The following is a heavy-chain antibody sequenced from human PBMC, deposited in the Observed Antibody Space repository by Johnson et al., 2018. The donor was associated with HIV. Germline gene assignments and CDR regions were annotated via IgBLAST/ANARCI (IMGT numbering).Heavy chain of an antibody. D-gene: IGHD3-10*01. V-gene: IGHV3-30*02. CDR1: GFTFSSYG. J-gene: IGHJ3*01. CDR3: AVLCSGCADAFDV. Sequence: QMQLVESGGGVVQPGGSLRLSCAASGFTFSSYGMHWVRQAPGNGLEWVAYIRYDGSNKYYADSVKGRFTISRDNAKNSLYLQMNSLRAEDGAVYYCAVLCSGCADAFDVWGQGTMVTVSS. CDR2: IRYDGSNK.